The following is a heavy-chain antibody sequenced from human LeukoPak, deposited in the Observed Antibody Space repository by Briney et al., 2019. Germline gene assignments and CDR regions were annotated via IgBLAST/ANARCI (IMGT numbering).Heavy chain of an antibody. V-gene: IGHV3-66*01. CDR2: IYSGSST. CDR3: AGPSYTANDAFDI. J-gene: IGHJ3*02. CDR1: GFTVSSNY. D-gene: IGHD2-2*02. Sequence: PGGSLRLSCAASGFTVSSNYMSWVRQAPGKGLEWVSVIYSGSSTYYADSVKGRFTISRDNSKNTLYLQMNSLRAEDTAVYYCAGPSYTANDAFDIWGQGTMVTVSS.